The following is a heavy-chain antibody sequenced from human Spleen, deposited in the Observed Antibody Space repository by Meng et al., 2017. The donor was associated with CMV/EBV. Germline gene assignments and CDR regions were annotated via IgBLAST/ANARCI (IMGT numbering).Heavy chain of an antibody. V-gene: IGHV1-45*02. Sequence: SVKVSCKSSGYIFTYRYLHWVRQAPGQALEWMGWITPFNGNTNYAQKFQDRVTITRDRSMSTAYMELSSLRSEDTAMYYCASNYYYDSSGYLGYYYGMDVWGQGTTVTVSS. CDR2: ITPFNGNT. J-gene: IGHJ6*02. CDR3: ASNYYYDSSGYLGYYYGMDV. CDR1: GYIFTYRY. D-gene: IGHD3-22*01.